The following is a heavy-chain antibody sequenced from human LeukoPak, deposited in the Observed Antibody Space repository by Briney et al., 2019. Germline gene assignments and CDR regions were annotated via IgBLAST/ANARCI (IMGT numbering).Heavy chain of an antibody. J-gene: IGHJ4*02. CDR2: INPNSGGT. CDR3: ASSPGGFDWLLYVFDY. D-gene: IGHD3-9*01. Sequence: GASVKVSCKASGYTFTGYYMHWVRQAPGQGLEWMGWINPNSGGTNYAQKFQGRVTMTRDTSISTAYMELSRLRSDDTAVYYCASSPGGFDWLLYVFDYWGQGTLVTVSS. CDR1: GYTFTGYY. V-gene: IGHV1-2*02.